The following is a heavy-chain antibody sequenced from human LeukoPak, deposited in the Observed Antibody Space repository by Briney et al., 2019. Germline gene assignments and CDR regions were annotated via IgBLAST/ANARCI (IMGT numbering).Heavy chain of an antibody. J-gene: IGHJ4*02. Sequence: GESLKISCKGSGYSFTSYWIGWVRQMPGKGLEWMGIIYPGDSDTRYSPSFQGQVTISADKSISTAYLQWSSLKASDTAMYYCARTYYYDSSGPYYFDCWGQGTLVTVSS. CDR1: GYSFTSYW. V-gene: IGHV5-51*01. CDR3: ARTYYYDSSGPYYFDC. D-gene: IGHD3-22*01. CDR2: IYPGDSDT.